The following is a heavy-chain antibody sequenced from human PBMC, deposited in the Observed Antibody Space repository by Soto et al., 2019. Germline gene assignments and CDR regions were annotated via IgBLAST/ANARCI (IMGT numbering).Heavy chain of an antibody. Sequence: EAQLLESGGGLVQPGGSLRLSCEASGFTFKNYAMGWVRQAPATGLEWFSAITGSGFDTYYADSVKGRFTISRDNSNKMLYLQMTSLGVEDTAIYYCAKGSADSRPYYFDYWGQGTLVTVSS. CDR2: ITGSGFDT. D-gene: IGHD3-22*01. CDR3: AKGSADSRPYYFDY. CDR1: GFTFKNYA. J-gene: IGHJ4*02. V-gene: IGHV3-23*01.